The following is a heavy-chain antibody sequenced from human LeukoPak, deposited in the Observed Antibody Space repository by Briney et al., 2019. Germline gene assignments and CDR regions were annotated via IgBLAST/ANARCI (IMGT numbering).Heavy chain of an antibody. V-gene: IGHV1-2*02. CDR3: ARGVLAACPHNWFDP. D-gene: IGHD6-6*01. Sequence: ASVKVSCKASGYTFTGYYMHWVRQAPGQGLEWMGWINPNSGGTNYAQKFQGRVTMTRDTSISTAYMELSRLRSDDTAVYYCARGVLAACPHNWFDPWGQGTLVTVSS. CDR1: GYTFTGYY. CDR2: INPNSGGT. J-gene: IGHJ5*02.